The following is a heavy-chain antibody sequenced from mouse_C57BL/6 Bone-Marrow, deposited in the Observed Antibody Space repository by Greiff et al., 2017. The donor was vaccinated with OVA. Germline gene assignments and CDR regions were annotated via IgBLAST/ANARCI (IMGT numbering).Heavy chain of an antibody. CDR2: ISDGGSYT. V-gene: IGHV5-4*03. D-gene: IGHD2-5*01. Sequence: EVKLVESGGGLVKPGGSLKLSCAASGFTFSSYAMSWVRQTPEKRLEWVATISDGGSYTYYPDNVKGRFTISRDNAKNNLYLQMSQLKSEDTAMYYCASVGVYYSTPYWYFDVWGTGTTVTVSS. J-gene: IGHJ1*03. CDR3: ASVGVYYSTPYWYFDV. CDR1: GFTFSSYA.